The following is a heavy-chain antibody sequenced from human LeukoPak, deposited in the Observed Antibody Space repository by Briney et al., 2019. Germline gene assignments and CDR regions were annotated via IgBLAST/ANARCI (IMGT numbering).Heavy chain of an antibody. CDR2: IGSKANSYTT. CDR1: GFTFSDHY. Sequence: PGGSLRLSCAASGFTFSDHYMDWVRQAPGKGLEWVGRIGSKANSYTTTYAASVKGRFTILRDDSKNSLYLQINSLKTEDTAVYYCARVMYTSSAGGWFDPWGRGTLVTVSS. CDR3: ARVMYTSSAGGWFDP. D-gene: IGHD6-6*01. J-gene: IGHJ5*02. V-gene: IGHV3-72*01.